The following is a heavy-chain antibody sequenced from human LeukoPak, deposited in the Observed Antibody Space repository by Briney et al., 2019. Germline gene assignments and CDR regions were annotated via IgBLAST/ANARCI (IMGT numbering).Heavy chain of an antibody. D-gene: IGHD1-26*01. V-gene: IGHV4-34*01. J-gene: IGHJ2*01. CDR3: ARAWQVGAPPYWYFDL. Sequence: PSETLSLTCAVYGGSFSGYYWSWIRQPPGKGLEWIGEINHSGSTNYNPSLKSRVTISVDTSKNQFSLKLSSVTAADTAVYYCARAWQVGAPPYWYFDLWGRGTLVTVSS. CDR1: GGSFSGYY. CDR2: INHSGST.